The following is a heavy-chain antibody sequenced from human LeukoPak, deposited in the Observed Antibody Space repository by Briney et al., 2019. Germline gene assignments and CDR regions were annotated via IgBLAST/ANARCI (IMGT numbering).Heavy chain of an antibody. Sequence: SVKVSCKASGGTFSSYAISWVRQAPGQGLEWMGRIIPIFGIANYAQKFQGRVTITADKSTSTAYMELSSLGSEDTAVYYCASSRSGSPHEYFQHWGQGTLVTVSS. CDR3: ASSRSGSPHEYFQH. D-gene: IGHD1-26*01. V-gene: IGHV1-69*04. CDR2: IIPIFGIA. CDR1: GGTFSSYA. J-gene: IGHJ1*01.